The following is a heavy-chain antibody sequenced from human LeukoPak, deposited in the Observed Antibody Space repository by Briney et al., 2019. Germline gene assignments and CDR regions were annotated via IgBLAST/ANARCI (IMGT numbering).Heavy chain of an antibody. V-gene: IGHV4-39*01. D-gene: IGHD5-12*01. Sequence: SETLSLTCTVSGGSISSSSYYWGWIRQPPGKGLEWIGSIYCSGSTYYNPSLKSRVTISVDTSKNQFSLKLSSVTAADTAVYYCARHGNIVATIKDYWGQGTLVTVSS. CDR3: ARHGNIVATIKDY. CDR1: GGSISSSSYY. J-gene: IGHJ4*02. CDR2: IYCSGST.